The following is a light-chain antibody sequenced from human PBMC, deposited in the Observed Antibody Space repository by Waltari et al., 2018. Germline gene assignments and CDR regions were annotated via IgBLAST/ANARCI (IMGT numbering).Light chain of an antibody. Sequence: PGQSITISCTGTSSDVGGYNYVSWYQQHPGKAPKLMIYDVSKRPSGVSNRFSGSKSGNTASLTISGLQAEDEADYYCSSYTSSSTYVFGTGTKVTVL. V-gene: IGLV2-14*04. J-gene: IGLJ1*01. CDR2: DVS. CDR1: SSDVGGYNY. CDR3: SSYTSSSTYV.